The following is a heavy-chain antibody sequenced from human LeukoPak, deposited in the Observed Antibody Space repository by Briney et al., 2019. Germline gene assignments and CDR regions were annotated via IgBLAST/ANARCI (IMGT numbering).Heavy chain of an antibody. J-gene: IGHJ4*02. V-gene: IGHV3-7*01. CDR3: AKGFYNDAIFDY. Sequence: GESLRLSCAGSGFSFSSSWMYSVRQAPGKGLGWVANIKGEGSVNHYVDSVRCRFTISRDNTKNSLYLQMNSLRAEDTAVFCCAKGFYNDAIFDYWGQGTLVTVSS. D-gene: IGHD1-1*01. CDR2: IKGEGSVN. CDR1: GFSFSSSW.